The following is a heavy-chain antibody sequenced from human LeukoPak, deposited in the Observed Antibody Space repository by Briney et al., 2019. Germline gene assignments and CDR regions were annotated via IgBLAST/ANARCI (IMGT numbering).Heavy chain of an antibody. Sequence: GGSLRLSCAASGFTFSDYYMSWIRQAPGKGLEWVSYISSSSSYTNYADSVKGRFTISRDNAKNSLYLQMNSLRAEDTAVYYCATRGYSSSNYYYGMDVWGQATTVTVSS. CDR1: GFTFSDYY. V-gene: IGHV3-11*06. J-gene: IGHJ6*02. CDR2: ISSSSSYT. D-gene: IGHD6-13*01. CDR3: ATRGYSSSNYYYGMDV.